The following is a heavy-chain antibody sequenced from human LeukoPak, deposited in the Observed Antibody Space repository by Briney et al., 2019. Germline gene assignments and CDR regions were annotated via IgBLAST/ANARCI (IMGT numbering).Heavy chain of an antibody. V-gene: IGHV4-59*11. CDR3: ASYSSSYYWYFDL. Sequence: SETLSLTCIVSGGSINNHYWTWIRQTPGKGLEWIGDIHYTGTTKYNPSLKSRVIMSVDTSKNQFSLKLSSVTAADTAVYYCASYSSSYYWYFDLWGRGTLVTVSS. D-gene: IGHD6-13*01. CDR2: IHYTGTT. CDR1: GGSINNHY. J-gene: IGHJ2*01.